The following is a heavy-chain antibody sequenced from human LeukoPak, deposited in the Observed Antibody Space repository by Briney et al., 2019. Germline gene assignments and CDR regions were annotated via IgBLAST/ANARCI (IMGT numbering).Heavy chain of an antibody. J-gene: IGHJ4*02. D-gene: IGHD5-18*01. Sequence: SETLSLTCTVSGGSISSNYWSWIRQPPGKGLEWIGYIYYSESTSYNPSLTSRVTISVDTSNNQFSLKLSSVTAADTAVYYCARLTLYSYGNLDYWGQGALVTVSS. CDR3: ARLTLYSYGNLDY. CDR2: IYYSEST. V-gene: IGHV4-59*01. CDR1: GGSISSNY.